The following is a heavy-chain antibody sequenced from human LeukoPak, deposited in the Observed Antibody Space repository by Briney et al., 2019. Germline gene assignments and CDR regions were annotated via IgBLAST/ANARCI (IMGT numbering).Heavy chain of an antibody. CDR3: ATVGIAARPREDY. Sequence: VASVKVSCKVSGYTLTELSMHWVRQAPGKGLEWMGGFDPEDGETIYAQKFQGRVTMTEDTSTDTAYMELSSLRSEDTAVYYCATVGIAARPREDYWGQGTLVTVSS. CDR1: GYTLTELS. CDR2: FDPEDGET. J-gene: IGHJ4*02. V-gene: IGHV1-24*01. D-gene: IGHD6-6*01.